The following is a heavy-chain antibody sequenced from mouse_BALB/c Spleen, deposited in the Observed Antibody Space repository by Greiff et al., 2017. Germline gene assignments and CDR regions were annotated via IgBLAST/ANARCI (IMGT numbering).Heavy chain of an antibody. Sequence: QVQLQQSGAELVKPGASVKLSCKASGYTFTSYWMHWVKQRPGQGLEWIGEINPSNGRTNYNEKFKSKATLTVDKSSSTAYMQLSSLTSEDSAVYYCARGYLYYAMDYWGQGTSVTVSS. J-gene: IGHJ4*01. D-gene: IGHD3-1*01. CDR3: ARGYLYYAMDY. CDR2: INPSNGRT. V-gene: IGHV1S81*02. CDR1: GYTFTSYW.